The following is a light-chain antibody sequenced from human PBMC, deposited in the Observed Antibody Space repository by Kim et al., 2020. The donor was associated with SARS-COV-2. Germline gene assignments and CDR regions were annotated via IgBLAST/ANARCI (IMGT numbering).Light chain of an antibody. CDR2: GGD. Sequence: GQRVTISCSGSSSSRGDNPVSWYQQFPGTAPKLLIYGGDQRPSGVPDRFSGSKSGTSASLAISGLQSGDDADYLCATWDDSLYGRVFGGGTQLTVL. CDR1: SSSRGDNP. CDR3: ATWDDSLYGRV. V-gene: IGLV1-44*01. J-gene: IGLJ3*02.